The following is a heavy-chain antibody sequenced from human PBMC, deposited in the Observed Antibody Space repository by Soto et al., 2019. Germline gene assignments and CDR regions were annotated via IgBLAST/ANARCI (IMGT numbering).Heavy chain of an antibody. D-gene: IGHD4-17*01. CDR1: GGTFSSYA. CDR3: ARYPWADYGGNLGVYYFDY. Sequence: QVQLVQSGAEVKKPGSSVKVSCKASGGTFSSYAISWVRQAPGQGLEWMGGIIPIFGTANYAQKFQGRVTITADKSTSTAYMELSSLRSEDTAVYYCARYPWADYGGNLGVYYFDYWGQGTLVTVSS. V-gene: IGHV1-69*06. CDR2: IIPIFGTA. J-gene: IGHJ4*02.